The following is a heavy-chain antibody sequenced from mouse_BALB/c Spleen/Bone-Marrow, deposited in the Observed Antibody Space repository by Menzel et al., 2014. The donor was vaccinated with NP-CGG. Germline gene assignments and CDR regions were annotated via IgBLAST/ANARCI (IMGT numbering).Heavy chain of an antibody. CDR3: ARGSSFSYWYFDV. V-gene: IGHV1S56*01. D-gene: IGHD1-1*01. Sequence: QVQLQQSGPELVKPGASVKMSCKASGYSFTSYYIHWVKQRPGQGLEWIGWIYPGDGSSKYNEKFKGKTTLTADKSSSTVCMLISSLTSEDSAIYFCARGSSFSYWYFDVWGAGTTVTVSS. CDR1: GYSFTSYY. J-gene: IGHJ1*01. CDR2: IYPGDGSS.